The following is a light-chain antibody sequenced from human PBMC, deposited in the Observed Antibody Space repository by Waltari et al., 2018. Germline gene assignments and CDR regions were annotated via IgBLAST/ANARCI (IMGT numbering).Light chain of an antibody. V-gene: IGLV1-47*01. CDR1: NSNIGKNF. J-gene: IGLJ3*02. Sequence: QSVLTQPPSASGTPGQRVTIPCSGSNSNIGKNFVYWYQQLAGTAPKHLVYRDDQRPSGVPDRFSGSKSGTSASLAITGLRSDDEADYYCAAWDDSLSGQVLFGGGTKLTVL. CDR3: AAWDDSLSGQVL. CDR2: RDD.